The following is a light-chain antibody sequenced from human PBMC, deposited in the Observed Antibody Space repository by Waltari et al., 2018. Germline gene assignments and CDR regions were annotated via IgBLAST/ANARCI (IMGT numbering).Light chain of an antibody. J-gene: IGLJ2*01. V-gene: IGLV7-46*01. Sequence: QAVVTQEPSLTVSPGGTVTLTCGSSTGAVTSGHYPYWFQQKSGQAPRTLISDTTNKHSWTPARFSGSRLWGKAALTLSGAQPEDEADYYCLLSYSGARVFGGGTKLTVL. CDR1: TGAVTSGHY. CDR3: LLSYSGARV. CDR2: DTT.